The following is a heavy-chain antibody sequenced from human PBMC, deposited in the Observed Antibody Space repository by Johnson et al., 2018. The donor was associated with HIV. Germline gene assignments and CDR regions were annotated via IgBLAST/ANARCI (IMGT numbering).Heavy chain of an antibody. CDR2: ISYDGSNK. Sequence: QMQLVESGGGVVQPGRSLRLSCAASGFTFSSYAMHWVRQAPGKGLEWVAVISYDGSNKYYADSVKGRFTISRDNAKNSLYLQMNSLRAEDTAVYYCARLIVGAPGAFDIWGQGTMVTVSS. CDR3: ARLIVGAPGAFDI. CDR1: GFTFSSYA. J-gene: IGHJ3*02. D-gene: IGHD1-26*01. V-gene: IGHV3-30*04.